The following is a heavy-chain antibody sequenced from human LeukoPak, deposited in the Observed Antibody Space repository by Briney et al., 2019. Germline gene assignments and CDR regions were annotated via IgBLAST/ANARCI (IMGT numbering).Heavy chain of an antibody. D-gene: IGHD2-15*01. Sequence: SVKVSCKASGGTFSSYAISWVRQAPGQGLEWMGGIIPIFGTANYAQKFRGRVTITADESTSTAYMELSSLRSEDTAVYYCARDREYCSGGSCYVGDYWGQGTLVTVSS. V-gene: IGHV1-69*13. CDR2: IIPIFGTA. J-gene: IGHJ4*02. CDR3: ARDREYCSGGSCYVGDY. CDR1: GGTFSSYA.